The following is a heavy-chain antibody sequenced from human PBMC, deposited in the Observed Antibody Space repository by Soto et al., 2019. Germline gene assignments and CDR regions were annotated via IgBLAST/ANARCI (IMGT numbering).Heavy chain of an antibody. CDR3: VASGLSFDY. CDR2: ISHDGSKN. J-gene: IGHJ4*02. Sequence: ESGGGVVQPGRSLRLSCAASGFTFNTYAMHWVRQAPGKGLEWVAVISHDGSKNQSVDSVKGRFTISRDNSKNTLYLQMNSLRDEDTAVYHCVASGLSFDYWGQGTLVTVSS. D-gene: IGHD3-16*02. V-gene: IGHV3-30-3*01. CDR1: GFTFNTYA.